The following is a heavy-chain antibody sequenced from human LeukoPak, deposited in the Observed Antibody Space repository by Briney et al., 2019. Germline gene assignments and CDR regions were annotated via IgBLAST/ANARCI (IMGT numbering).Heavy chain of an antibody. CDR2: ISGSGGST. V-gene: IGHV3-23*01. Sequence: GGSLRLSCAASGFTFSSYAMSWVRQAPGKGLEWVSAISGSGGSTYYADSVKGRFTISRDNSKNTLYLQMNSLRAEDTAVYYCAVRQLSYAERVPYYFDYWGQGTLVTVSS. CDR3: AVRQLSYAERVPYYFDY. D-gene: IGHD2-2*01. J-gene: IGHJ4*02. CDR1: GFTFSSYA.